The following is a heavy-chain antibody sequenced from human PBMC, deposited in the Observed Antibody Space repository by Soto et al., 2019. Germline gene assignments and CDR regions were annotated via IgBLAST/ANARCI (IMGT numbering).Heavy chain of an antibody. CDR1: GFTFSNAW. V-gene: IGHV3-15*01. J-gene: IGHJ6*03. D-gene: IGHD2-15*01. CDR3: TVQDGRFYYYYMDV. Sequence: EVQLVESGGGLVKPGGSLRLSCAASGFTFSNAWMSWVRQAPGKGLEWVGRIKSKTDGGTTDYAAPVKGRFTISRDDSKNTLYLQMNSLKTEDTAVYYCTVQDGRFYYYYMDVWGKGTTVTVSS. CDR2: IKSKTDGGTT.